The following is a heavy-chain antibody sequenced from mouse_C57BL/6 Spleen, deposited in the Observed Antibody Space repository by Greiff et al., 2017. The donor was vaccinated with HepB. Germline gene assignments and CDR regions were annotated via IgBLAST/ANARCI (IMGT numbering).Heavy chain of an antibody. CDR2: ILPGSGST. D-gene: IGHD1-1*01. CDR1: GYTFTGYW. Sequence: QVQLQQSGAELMKPGASVKLSCKATGYTFTGYWIEWVKQRPGHGLEWIGEILPGSGSTNYNEKFKGKATFTADTSSNTAYMQLSSLTTEDSAIYYCARSDTTVVARGYWYFDVWGTGTTVTVSS. CDR3: ARSDTTVVARGYWYFDV. J-gene: IGHJ1*03. V-gene: IGHV1-9*01.